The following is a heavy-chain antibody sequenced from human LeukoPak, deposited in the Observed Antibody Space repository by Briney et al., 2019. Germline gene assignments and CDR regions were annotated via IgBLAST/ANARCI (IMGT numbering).Heavy chain of an antibody. D-gene: IGHD5-18*01. CDR3: ARGGYSYGTFDY. CDR2: IYYSGST. J-gene: IGHJ4*02. V-gene: IGHV4-59*01. Sequence: SETLSLTCTVSGGSISSYYWSWIRQPPGKGLGWIGYIYYSGSTNYNPSLKSRVTISVDTSKNQFSLKLSSVTAADTAVYYCARGGYSYGTFDYWGQGTLVTVSS. CDR1: GGSISSYY.